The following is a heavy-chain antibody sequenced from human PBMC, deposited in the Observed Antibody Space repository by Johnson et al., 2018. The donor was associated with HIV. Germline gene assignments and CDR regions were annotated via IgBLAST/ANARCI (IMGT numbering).Heavy chain of an antibody. V-gene: IGHV3-33*06. J-gene: IGHJ3*02. CDR3: AKGGADYSDSRGYSENDAFDI. Sequence: QVQLVESGGGLVQPGGSLRLSCAASGFTFSSYGMHWVRQAPGKGLEWVAVIWYDGSNKYYADSVKGRFTISRDNSKKTLYLQMNSLRAEYTAVYYCAKGGADYSDSRGYSENDAFDIWGQGTMVTVSS. CDR1: GFTFSSYG. CDR2: IWYDGSNK. D-gene: IGHD3-22*01.